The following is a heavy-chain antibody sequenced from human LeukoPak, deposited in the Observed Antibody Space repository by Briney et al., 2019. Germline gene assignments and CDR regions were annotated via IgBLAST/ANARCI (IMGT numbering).Heavy chain of an antibody. Sequence: SETLSLTCTVSGGSIKTYHWSWIRQPAGKGLEWIGRISDRGSTNYNPSLKSRVIMSVDASNNQFSLKLISVTAADTAVYYCARGPTDYGAGTEFEHWGQGTLVIVSS. J-gene: IGHJ4*02. CDR3: ARGPTDYGAGTEFEH. CDR2: ISDRGST. CDR1: GGSIKTYH. D-gene: IGHD3-10*01. V-gene: IGHV4-4*07.